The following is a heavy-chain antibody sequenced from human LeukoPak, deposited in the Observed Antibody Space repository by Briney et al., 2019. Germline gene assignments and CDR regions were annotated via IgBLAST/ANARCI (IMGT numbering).Heavy chain of an antibody. CDR2: IYNGGST. CDR1: GFTVSSSY. D-gene: IGHD6-19*01. J-gene: IGHJ4*02. Sequence: GSLRLSCAASGFTVSSSYISWVRQAPGKGLEWVSVIYNGGSTNYADSVKGRFTISRDNSKNTLYLQMTSLRAEDTAVYYCARASQWLAFDYWGQGTLVTVSS. V-gene: IGHV3-66*01. CDR3: ARASQWLAFDY.